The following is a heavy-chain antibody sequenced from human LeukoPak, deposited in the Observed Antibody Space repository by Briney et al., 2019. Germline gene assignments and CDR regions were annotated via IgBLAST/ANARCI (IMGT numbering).Heavy chain of an antibody. CDR3: ARLYYYDPYGSYFDY. Sequence: PGGSLRLSCAASGFTFSSYWMSWVRQAPGKGLEGVANIKQDGSEKYDVDSVKGRFTISRDNAKNSLYLQMNSLRAEDTAVYYCARLYYYDPYGSYFDYWGQGTLVTVSS. J-gene: IGHJ4*02. CDR1: GFTFSSYW. CDR2: IKQDGSEK. D-gene: IGHD3-22*01. V-gene: IGHV3-7*01.